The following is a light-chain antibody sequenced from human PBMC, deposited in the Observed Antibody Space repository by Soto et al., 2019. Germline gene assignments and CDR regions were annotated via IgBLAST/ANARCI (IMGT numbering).Light chain of an antibody. J-gene: IGLJ2*01. CDR1: SSDVGGWNY. CDR3: SSYGGNNNLIV. Sequence: QSALTQPPSASGSLGQSVTISCTGTSSDVGGWNYVSWYQQHPGETPKLMVYDVYKRPSGVPDRFSGSKSGNTASLTVSGLRAEDEADYYCSSYGGNNNLIVFGGGTKLTVL. V-gene: IGLV2-8*01. CDR2: DVY.